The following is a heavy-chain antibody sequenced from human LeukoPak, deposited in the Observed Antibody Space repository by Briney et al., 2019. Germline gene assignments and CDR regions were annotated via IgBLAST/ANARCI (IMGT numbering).Heavy chain of an antibody. J-gene: IGHJ3*02. Sequence: QTGGSMRLSCAASGFTFSSYAMSWVRQAPGKGLEWVSAISGSGGSTYYADSVKGRFTNSRDNSNNTLYLQMNSLRAEDTAVYYCAKVLHDSSGYYLDAFDIWGQGTMVTVSS. CDR1: GFTFSSYA. V-gene: IGHV3-23*01. D-gene: IGHD3-22*01. CDR2: ISGSGGST. CDR3: AKVLHDSSGYYLDAFDI.